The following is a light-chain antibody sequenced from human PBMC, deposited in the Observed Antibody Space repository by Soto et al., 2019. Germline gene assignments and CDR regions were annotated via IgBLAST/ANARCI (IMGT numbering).Light chain of an antibody. V-gene: IGKV3-20*01. J-gene: IGKJ3*01. CDR3: QQFGSSPGFT. CDR1: QSINNRY. CDR2: AAS. Sequence: EIVLTQSPGTLSLSPGERATLSCRASQSINNRYLAWYQQKPGQAPRLLIYAASNRATGIPDRFSGSGSATDFPLTISRLEPEDFAVYYCQQFGSSPGFTFGPGTKVDIK.